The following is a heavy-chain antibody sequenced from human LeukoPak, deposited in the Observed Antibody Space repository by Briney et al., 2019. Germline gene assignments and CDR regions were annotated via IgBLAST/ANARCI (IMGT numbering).Heavy chain of an antibody. V-gene: IGHV3-21*01. CDR2: IGSSSSDI. J-gene: IGHJ6*02. D-gene: IGHD3-3*01. Sequence: PGGSLRLSCAASGFIFSNHDMNWVRQAPGKGLEWGSYIGSSSSDIYYSDAVEGRFTISRDNARNSLFLEMNSLSAEDTAIYYCARERHSGKWLHTYYFSAMDVWGQGTTVIVS. CDR3: ARERHSGKWLHTYYFSAMDV. CDR1: GFIFSNHD.